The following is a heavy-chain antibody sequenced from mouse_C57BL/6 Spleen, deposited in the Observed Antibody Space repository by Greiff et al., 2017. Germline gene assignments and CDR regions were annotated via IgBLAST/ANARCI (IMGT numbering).Heavy chain of an antibody. CDR2: IYPGDGDT. D-gene: IGHD1-1*01. CDR3: ARSLITTVVAGDYWYFDV. CDR1: GYAFSSSW. Sequence: QVQLQQSGPELVKPGASVKISCKASGYAFSSSWMNWVKQRPGKGLEWIGRIYPGDGDTNYNGKFKGKATLTADKSSSTAYMQLSSLTSEDSAVYFCARSLITTVVAGDYWYFDVWGTGTTVTVSS. V-gene: IGHV1-82*01. J-gene: IGHJ1*03.